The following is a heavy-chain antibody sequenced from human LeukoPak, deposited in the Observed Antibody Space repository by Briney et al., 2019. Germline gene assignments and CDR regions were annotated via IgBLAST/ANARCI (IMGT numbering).Heavy chain of an antibody. J-gene: IGHJ3*02. CDR2: MKPKSGNT. CDR1: GYTFTSYD. CDR3: ARVAIGIYYVLVGKSDNTDPDDAFDI. V-gene: IGHV1-8*01. Sequence: GASVKVSSKASGYTFTSYDINWVRQATGQGLEWMGWMKPKSGNTGYAQKFQGRVTMTRNTSISTAYMELSSLRSEDTAVYYCARVAIGIYYVLVGKSDNTDPDDAFDIWGQGTMVTVSS. D-gene: IGHD1-26*01.